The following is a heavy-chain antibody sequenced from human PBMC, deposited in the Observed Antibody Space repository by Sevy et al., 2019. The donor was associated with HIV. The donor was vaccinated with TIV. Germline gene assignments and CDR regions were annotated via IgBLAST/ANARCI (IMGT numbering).Heavy chain of an antibody. CDR3: AIDHRRDGMIVVPFEK. CDR2: IRSETGGGTT. CDR1: GLSFSNAW. V-gene: IGHV3-15*01. Sequence: GGSLRLSCAAPGLSFSNAWMAWVRQAPGKGLEWVGRIRSETGGGTTDFAAFAKGKFTISRDDPKNTLYLQMNSLKTEDTAVYYCAIDHRRDGMIVVPFEKWGLGTLVTVSS. J-gene: IGHJ4*02. D-gene: IGHD3-22*01.